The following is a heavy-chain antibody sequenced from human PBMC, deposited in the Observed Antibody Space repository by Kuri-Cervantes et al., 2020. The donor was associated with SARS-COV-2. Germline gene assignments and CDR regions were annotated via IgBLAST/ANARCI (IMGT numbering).Heavy chain of an antibody. CDR2: IIPIFGTA. J-gene: IGHJ4*02. CDR1: GGTFSSYA. V-gene: IGHV1-69*06. Sequence: SVKVSCKASGGTFSSYAISWVRQAPGQELEWMGGIIPIFGTANYAQKFQGRVTITADKSTSTAYMELSSLRSEDTAVYYCAREGSCSSTSCPSDYWGQGTLVTVSS. D-gene: IGHD2-2*01. CDR3: AREGSCSSTSCPSDY.